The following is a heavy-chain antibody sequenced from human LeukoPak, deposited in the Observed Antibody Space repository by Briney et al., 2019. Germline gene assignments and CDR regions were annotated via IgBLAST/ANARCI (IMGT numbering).Heavy chain of an antibody. V-gene: IGHV3-11*01. D-gene: IGHD5-18*01. CDR1: GFTLSDYC. CDR3: SRTRSSYGYYFDY. CDR2: ISSGGSSI. J-gene: IGHJ4*02. Sequence: NPGGSLRLSCAASGFTLSDYCMSWVRQSPGKGLEWVSYISSGGSSIYYADSVKGRFTISRDNAKISLYLQMNSLRAEDTAVYYCSRTRSSYGYYFDYWGLGTLVTVSS.